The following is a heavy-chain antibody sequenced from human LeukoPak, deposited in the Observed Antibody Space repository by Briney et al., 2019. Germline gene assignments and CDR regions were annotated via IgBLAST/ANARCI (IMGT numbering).Heavy chain of an antibody. CDR2: IYYSGST. J-gene: IGHJ3*02. D-gene: IGHD4-17*01. CDR3: AKDRAYIDYEEVGDAFDI. V-gene: IGHV4-39*07. CDR1: GGSISSSSYY. Sequence: SETLSLTCTVSGGSISSSSYYWGWIRQPPGKGLEWIGSIYYSGSTYYNPSLKSRVTISVDTSKNQFSLKLSSVTAADTAVYYCAKDRAYIDYEEVGDAFDIWGQGTMVTVSS.